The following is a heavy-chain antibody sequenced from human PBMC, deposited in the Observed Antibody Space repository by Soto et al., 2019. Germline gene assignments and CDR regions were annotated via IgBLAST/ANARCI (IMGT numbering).Heavy chain of an antibody. CDR3: ARNSVSSSSGFDP. J-gene: IGHJ5*02. CDR1: GGSISSTNW. D-gene: IGHD6-6*01. CDR2: IYHSGST. Sequence: PSETLSLTCAVSGGSISSTNWWSWVRQPPGKGLEWIGEIYHSGSTNYNPSLKSRVTISVDTSKNQFSLKLSSVTAADTAVYYCARNSVSSSSGFDPWGQGTLVTVSS. V-gene: IGHV4-4*02.